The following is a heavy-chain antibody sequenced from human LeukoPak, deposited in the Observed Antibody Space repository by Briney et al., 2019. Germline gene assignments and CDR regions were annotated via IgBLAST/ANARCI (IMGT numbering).Heavy chain of an antibody. CDR3: ARDWVIAAAGMGP. V-gene: IGHV4-38-2*02. D-gene: IGHD6-13*01. Sequence: SETLSLTCTVSGYSISSGYYWGWIRQPPGKGLEWIGSIYHSGSTYYNPSLKSRVTISVDTSKNQFSLKLSSVTAADTAVYYCARDWVIAAAGMGPWGQGTLVTVSS. CDR1: GYSISSGYY. J-gene: IGHJ5*02. CDR2: IYHSGST.